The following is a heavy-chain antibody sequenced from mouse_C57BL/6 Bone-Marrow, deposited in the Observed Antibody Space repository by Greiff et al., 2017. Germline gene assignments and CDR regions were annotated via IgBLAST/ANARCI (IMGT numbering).Heavy chain of an antibody. J-gene: IGHJ2*01. CDR1: GFNIKDDY. CDR2: LDPESGNT. V-gene: IGHV14-4*01. D-gene: IGHD2-3*01. Sequence: EVQLQQSGAELVRPGASVKLSCTASGFNIKDDYIHWVKQRPEQGLEWIGWLDPESGNTDYASKFQGKATITSDTSSNTAYLKLSSLTSEDTAVYYCSSYDGNYFDFWGQGTPLTVAS. CDR3: SSYDGNYFDF.